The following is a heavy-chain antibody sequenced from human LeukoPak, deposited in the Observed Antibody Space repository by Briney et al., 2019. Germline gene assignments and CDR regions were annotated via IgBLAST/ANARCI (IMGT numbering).Heavy chain of an antibody. Sequence: PGGSLRLSCAASGFTFSSYWVSWVRQAPGKGLEWVANIKQDGSEKYYVDSVKGRFTISRDNAKNSLYLQMNSLRAEDTAVYYCARGIVVDYWGQGTLVTVS. V-gene: IGHV3-7*01. J-gene: IGHJ4*02. CDR2: IKQDGSEK. CDR3: ARGIVVDY. D-gene: IGHD1-26*01. CDR1: GFTFSSYW.